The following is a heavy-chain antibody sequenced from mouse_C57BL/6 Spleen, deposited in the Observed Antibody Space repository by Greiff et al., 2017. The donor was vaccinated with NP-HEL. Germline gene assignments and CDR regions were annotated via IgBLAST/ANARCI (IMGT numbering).Heavy chain of an antibody. D-gene: IGHD2-2*01. J-gene: IGHJ2*01. V-gene: IGHV1-7*01. Sequence: QVQLKESGAELAKPGASVKLSCKASGYTFTSYWMHWVKQRPGQGLEWIGYINPSSGYTKYNQKFKDKATLTADKSSSTAYMQLSSLTYEDSAVYYCATLWLRQGEFDYWGQGTTLTVSS. CDR1: GYTFTSYW. CDR2: INPSSGYT. CDR3: ATLWLRQGEFDY.